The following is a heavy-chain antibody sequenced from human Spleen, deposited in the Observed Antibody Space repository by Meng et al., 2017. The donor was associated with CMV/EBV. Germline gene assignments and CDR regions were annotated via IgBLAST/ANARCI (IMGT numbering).Heavy chain of an antibody. CDR1: GYTFTNYG. D-gene: IGHD3-16*01. V-gene: IGHV1-18*01. CDR2: ISGYRGNT. Sequence: QVELVQSGAEMKKPGASVTVSCQASGYTFTNYGIIWVRQAPGQGLEWMGWISGYRGNTKYAQKFQGRVTISADTYTNTVYMEVRSLRSDDTAVYYCARDDPGDPLDFWGQGTLVTVSS. CDR3: ARDDPGDPLDF. J-gene: IGHJ4*02.